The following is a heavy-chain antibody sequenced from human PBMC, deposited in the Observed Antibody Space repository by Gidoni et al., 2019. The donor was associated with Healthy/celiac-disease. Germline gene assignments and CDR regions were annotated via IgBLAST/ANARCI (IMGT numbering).Heavy chain of an antibody. CDR1: GGSISSSSYY. V-gene: IGHV4-39*02. Sequence: QLQLQESGPGLVKPSETLSLTCTVSGGSISSSSYYWGWIRQPPGKGLEWIGSIYYSGSTYYNPSLKSRVTISVDTSKNQFSLKLSSVTAADTAVYYCARDYGGMYYFDYWGQGTLVTVSS. CDR2: IYYSGST. J-gene: IGHJ4*02. CDR3: ARDYGGMYYFDY. D-gene: IGHD4-17*01.